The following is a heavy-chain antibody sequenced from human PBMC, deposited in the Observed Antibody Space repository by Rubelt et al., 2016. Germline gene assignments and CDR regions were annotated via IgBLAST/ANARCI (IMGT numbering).Heavy chain of an antibody. CDR2: IKQDGSEK. V-gene: IGHV3-7*01. J-gene: IGHJ4*02. CDR1: GFTFSSYS. Sequence: EVQLVESGGGLVQPGGSLRLSCAASGFTFSSYSMNWVRKAPGKGLEWVANIKQDGSEKYDVDSGKGRFTISRDNAKNALYLQMNSLRAEDTSVYFCVTGGGTFRYWGQGTLVTVAS. D-gene: IGHD4-23*01. CDR3: VTGGGTFRY.